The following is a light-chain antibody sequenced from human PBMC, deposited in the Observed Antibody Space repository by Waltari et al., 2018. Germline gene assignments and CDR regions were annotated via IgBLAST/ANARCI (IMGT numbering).Light chain of an antibody. CDR3: QQYGGSPPYT. J-gene: IGKJ2*01. CDR1: QSVSSSY. V-gene: IGKV3-20*01. CDR2: GAS. Sequence: EIVLTQSPGTLSLSPGERANLSCRASQSVSSSYLAWYQQKPGQAPRLLIYGASNRATGVPDRFSGSASGTDFTLTISRLAPEDFAVYYCQQYGGSPPYTFGQGTNLEIK.